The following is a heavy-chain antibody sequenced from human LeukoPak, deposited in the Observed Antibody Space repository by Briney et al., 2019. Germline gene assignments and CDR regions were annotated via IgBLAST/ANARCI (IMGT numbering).Heavy chain of an antibody. CDR1: GGSISSYY. Sequence: PSETLSLTCTVSGGSISSYYWSWIRQPAGKGLEWIGRIYTSGSTNYNPSLKSRVTMSVDTSKNQFSLKLSSVTAADTAVYHCARGVGYCSSTSCLEYFQHWGQGTLVTVSS. CDR3: ARGVGYCSSTSCLEYFQH. J-gene: IGHJ1*01. D-gene: IGHD2-2*01. CDR2: IYTSGST. V-gene: IGHV4-4*07.